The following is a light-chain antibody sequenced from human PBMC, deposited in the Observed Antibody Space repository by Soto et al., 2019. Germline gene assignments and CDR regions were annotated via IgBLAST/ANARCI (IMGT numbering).Light chain of an antibody. CDR1: QSVSSNY. V-gene: IGKV3-20*01. CDR3: QEYGSSRT. Sequence: TQSPSTLSLSPGERATLSCRASQSVSSNYLAWYQQKPGRAPRLLIYGASNRATGIPDRFSGSGSGTDFTLTISRLEPEDFGVYYCQEYGSSRTFGQGTKVEIE. J-gene: IGKJ1*01. CDR2: GAS.